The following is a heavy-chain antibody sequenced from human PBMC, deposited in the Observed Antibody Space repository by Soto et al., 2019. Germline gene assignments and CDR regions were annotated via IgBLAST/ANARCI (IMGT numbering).Heavy chain of an antibody. CDR3: AKGLKWELPLEY. CDR1: GFTFSSCA. V-gene: IGHV3-23*01. Sequence: EVQLLESGGGLVQPGGSLRLSFAASGFTFSSCAMSWVRQAPGKGLEWVSAISISGGSTYYADSVKGRFTISRDNSKNTLYLQMNSLRAEDTAVYYCAKGLKWELPLEYWGQGTLVTVSS. CDR2: ISISGGST. J-gene: IGHJ4*02. D-gene: IGHD1-26*01.